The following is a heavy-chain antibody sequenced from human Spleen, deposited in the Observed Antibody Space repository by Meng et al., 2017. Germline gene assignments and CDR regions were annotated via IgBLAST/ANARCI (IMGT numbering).Heavy chain of an antibody. V-gene: IGHV4-34*01. CDR3: ARARQTAMVVDY. J-gene: IGHJ4*02. CDR1: GGSFSGYY. Sequence: QVQQQQWGGGPVKPSETLSLTCAVYGGSFSGYYGSWIRQPPGKGLEWIGEINHSGSTNYNPSLKSRVTISVDTSKNQFSLKLSSVTAADTAVYYCARARQTAMVVDYWGQGTLVTVSS. CDR2: INHSGST. D-gene: IGHD5-18*01.